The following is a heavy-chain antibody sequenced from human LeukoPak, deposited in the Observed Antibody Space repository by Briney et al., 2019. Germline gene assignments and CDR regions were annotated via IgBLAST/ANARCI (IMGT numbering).Heavy chain of an antibody. CDR1: GFPFSSYA. CDR3: AREKWFITPEFFLH. Sequence: PGGSLRLSCAASGFPFSSYAMSWVRQAPGKGLEWVSVMSGDTVTTYYADSVKGRFTISRDNPRNTLFLQMDSLRAEDTAVYYCAREKWFITPEFFLHWGQGTLVTVSS. V-gene: IGHV3-23*01. J-gene: IGHJ1*01. CDR2: MSGDTVTT. D-gene: IGHD3-22*01.